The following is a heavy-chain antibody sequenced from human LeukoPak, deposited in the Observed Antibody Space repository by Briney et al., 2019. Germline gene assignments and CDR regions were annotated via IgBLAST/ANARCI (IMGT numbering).Heavy chain of an antibody. CDR1: GFTFSSSS. CDR2: ISSTSSTI. CDR3: ARDSAGNDY. Sequence: QPGGSLRLSCAASGFTFSSSSMNWVRQAPGKGLEWVSYISSTSSTIYYADSVKGRFTISRDNAKNSLYLQMNSLRAEDTAMYYCARDSAGNDYWGQGTLVTVSS. V-gene: IGHV3-48*04. J-gene: IGHJ4*02. D-gene: IGHD6-13*01.